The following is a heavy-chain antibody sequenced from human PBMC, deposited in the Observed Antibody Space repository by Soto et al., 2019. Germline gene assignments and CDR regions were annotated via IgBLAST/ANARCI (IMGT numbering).Heavy chain of an antibody. CDR1: GFTVHNAG. D-gene: IGHD6-19*01. CDR2: IKSKTDGGTI. V-gene: IGHV3-15*07. CDR3: TTDGLAVAVFDY. J-gene: IGHJ4*02. Sequence: GGSLILSCAATGFTVHNAGMIWVRQAPGDGLEWVGRIKSKTDGGTIDYAAPVKGRFTISRDDSKNTLYLQMNSLKTEDTAVYYCTTDGLAVAVFDYWGQGT.